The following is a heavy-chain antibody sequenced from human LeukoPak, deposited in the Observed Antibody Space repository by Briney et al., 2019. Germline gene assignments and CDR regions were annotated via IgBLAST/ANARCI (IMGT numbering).Heavy chain of an antibody. CDR2: MNPNSGNA. CDR3: ARAAKSGYSSSWYYYYYMDV. V-gene: IGHV1-8*01. Sequence: GASVKVSCKASGYTFTNYDINWVRQATGQGLEWMGWMNPNSGNAGYAQKFQGRVTITRDTSISTAYMELSRLGSDDTAVYYCARAAKSGYSSSWYYYYYMDVWGKGTTVTVSS. CDR1: GYTFTNYD. D-gene: IGHD6-13*01. J-gene: IGHJ6*03.